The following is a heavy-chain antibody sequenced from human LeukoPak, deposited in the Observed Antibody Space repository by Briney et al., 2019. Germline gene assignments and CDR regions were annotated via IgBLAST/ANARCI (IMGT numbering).Heavy chain of an antibody. J-gene: IGHJ6*03. Sequence: PSETLSLTCTVSGGSISSSSYYWGWIRQPPGKGLEWIGRIYSGSTYYNPSLKSRVTISVDTSKNQFSLKLRSVTAADTAVYYCARVYGSGSYYNGYYYYYMDVWGKGTTVTISS. V-gene: IGHV4-39*01. CDR1: GGSISSSSYY. D-gene: IGHD3-10*01. CDR3: ARVYGSGSYYNGYYYYYMDV. CDR2: IYSGST.